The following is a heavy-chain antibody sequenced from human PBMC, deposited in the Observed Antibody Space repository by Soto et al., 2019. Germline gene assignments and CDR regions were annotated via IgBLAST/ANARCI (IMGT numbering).Heavy chain of an antibody. J-gene: IGHJ4*02. Sequence: SETLSLTCTVSGGSISSGGYYWSWIRQHPGKGLXWIXXIXXSXXXXXNXXLKSRVTISVDTSKNQFSLKLSSVTAAETAVYYCARKHGDYPNYFDYWGQGTLVTVSS. CDR1: GGSISSGGYY. CDR3: ARKHGDYPNYFDY. CDR2: IXXSXXX. D-gene: IGHD4-17*01. V-gene: IGHV4-31*03.